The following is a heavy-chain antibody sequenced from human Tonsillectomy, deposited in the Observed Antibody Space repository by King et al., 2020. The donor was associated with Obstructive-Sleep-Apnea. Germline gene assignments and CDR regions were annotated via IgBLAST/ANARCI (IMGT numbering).Heavy chain of an antibody. CDR1: GDSITNYY. CDR2: IYDSGST. J-gene: IGHJ2*01. D-gene: IGHD3-22*01. Sequence: QLQESGPGLVKPSETLSLTCTVSGDSITNYYWSWIRQPPGKRLEWIGYIYDSGSTKYNPSLKSRVTMSVDASGNQFSLKRKSVTAADTAVYYFARPNYYGSSGPDWYFDLWGRGTLVTVSS. V-gene: IGHV4-59*08. CDR3: ARPNYYGSSGPDWYFDL.